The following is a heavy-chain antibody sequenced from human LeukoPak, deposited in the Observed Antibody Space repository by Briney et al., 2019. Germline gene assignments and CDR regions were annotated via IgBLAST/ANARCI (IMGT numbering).Heavy chain of an antibody. CDR1: GFTFSSYA. CDR2: ISGSDGST. D-gene: IGHD3-3*01. Sequence: GGSLRLSCAASGFTFSSYAMSWVRQAPGKGLEWVSAISGSDGSTYYADSVKGRFTISRDNSKNTLYLQMNSLRAEDTAVYYCAKVWGITIFGVVITDYYYGMDVWGQGTTVTVSS. V-gene: IGHV3-23*01. J-gene: IGHJ6*02. CDR3: AKVWGITIFGVVITDYYYGMDV.